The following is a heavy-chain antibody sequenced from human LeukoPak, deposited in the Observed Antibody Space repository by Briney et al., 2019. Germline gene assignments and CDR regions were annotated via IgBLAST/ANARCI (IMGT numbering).Heavy chain of an antibody. CDR2: IYSSGSS. D-gene: IGHD6-19*01. CDR3: ARDMTGSGWNDAFDI. J-gene: IGHJ3*02. Sequence: PSQTLSLTCSVSGGSIRSESYYWSWIRQPAGKGLEWIGRIYSSGSSKFNPSLKSRVTISIDTSKNQFSLNQSSVTAADTAVYYCARDMTGSGWNDAFDIWGQGTMVTVSS. CDR1: GGSIRSESYY. V-gene: IGHV4-61*02.